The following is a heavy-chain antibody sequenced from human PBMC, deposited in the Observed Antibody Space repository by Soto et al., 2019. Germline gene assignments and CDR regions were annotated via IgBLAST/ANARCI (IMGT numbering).Heavy chain of an antibody. V-gene: IGHV3-15*01. J-gene: IGHJ4*02. CDR1: GFTFSNAW. D-gene: IGHD2-21*02. Sequence: PGGSLRLSCAASGFTFSNAWMSWVRQAPGKGLEWVGRIKSKTDGGTTDHAAPVKGRFTISRDDSNNTLYLQMNSLNTEDTAVYYCTTEYATDCYVFDYWGQGTLVTVSS. CDR2: IKSKTDGGTT. CDR3: TTEYATDCYVFDY.